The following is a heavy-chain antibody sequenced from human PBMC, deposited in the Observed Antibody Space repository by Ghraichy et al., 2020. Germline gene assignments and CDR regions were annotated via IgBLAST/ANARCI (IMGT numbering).Heavy chain of an antibody. V-gene: IGHV1-18*01. Sequence: ASVKVSCKASGYTFTSYGISWVRQAPGQGLEWIGWISAYNGNTNYAQRLQGRVTMTTDTSTNTAYMELRSLRSDDTAVYYCARDGEQLVGSSGYFYGMDVWGQGTTVTVSS. CDR2: ISAYNGNT. CDR1: GYTFTSYG. J-gene: IGHJ6*02. CDR3: ARDGEQLVGSSGYFYGMDV. D-gene: IGHD6-6*01.